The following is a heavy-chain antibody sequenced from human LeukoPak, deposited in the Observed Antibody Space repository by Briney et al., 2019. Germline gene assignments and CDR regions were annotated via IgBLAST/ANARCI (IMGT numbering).Heavy chain of an antibody. D-gene: IGHD6-19*01. Sequence: GGSLRLSCAASGFTFSSCSMNWVRQAPGKGLEWVSSISSSSSYIYYADSVKGRFTISRDIAKNSLYLQMNSLRAEDTAVYYCASDYGVAGDYWGQGTLVTVSS. CDR2: ISSSSSYI. CDR3: ASDYGVAGDY. CDR1: GFTFSSCS. V-gene: IGHV3-21*01. J-gene: IGHJ4*02.